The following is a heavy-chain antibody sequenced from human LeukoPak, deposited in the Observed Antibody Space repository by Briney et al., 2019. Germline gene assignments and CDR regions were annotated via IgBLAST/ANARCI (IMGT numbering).Heavy chain of an antibody. Sequence: ASVKVSCKASGYTFTGYYMHWVRQAPEQGLEWVGWINPNNGGTNYAQKFQGRVTMTTDTSTSTAYMELRSLRSDDTAVYYCARDQDDTDYWGQGTLVTVSS. J-gene: IGHJ4*02. CDR1: GYTFTGYY. CDR3: ARDQDDTDY. CDR2: INPNNGGT. D-gene: IGHD1-1*01. V-gene: IGHV1-2*02.